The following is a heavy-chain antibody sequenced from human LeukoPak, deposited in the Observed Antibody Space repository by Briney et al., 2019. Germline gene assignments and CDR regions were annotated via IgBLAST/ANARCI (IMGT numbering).Heavy chain of an antibody. J-gene: IGHJ4*02. D-gene: IGHD3-22*01. Sequence: PSETLSLTCTVSGGSISSGGYYWSWIRQPPGKGLEWIGYIYHSGSTYYNPSLKSRVTISLDKSKNQFSLRLSSVTAADTAVYYCARGVGYYYDSSGYSDYWGQGTLVTVSS. CDR2: IYHSGST. V-gene: IGHV4-30-2*01. CDR1: GGSISSGGYY. CDR3: ARGVGYYYDSSGYSDY.